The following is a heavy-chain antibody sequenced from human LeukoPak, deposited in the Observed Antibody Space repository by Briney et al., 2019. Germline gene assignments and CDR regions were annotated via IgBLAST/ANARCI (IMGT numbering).Heavy chain of an antibody. D-gene: IGHD6-6*01. Sequence: GSLRLSCAASGFTFSSYSMNWVRQAPGKGLEWVSSISSSSSYIYYADSMKGRFTISRDNAKNSLYLQMNSLRAEDTAVYYCARGDEYSSSFDYWGQGTLVTVSS. CDR1: GFTFSSYS. CDR2: ISSSSSYI. J-gene: IGHJ4*02. CDR3: ARGDEYSSSFDY. V-gene: IGHV3-21*01.